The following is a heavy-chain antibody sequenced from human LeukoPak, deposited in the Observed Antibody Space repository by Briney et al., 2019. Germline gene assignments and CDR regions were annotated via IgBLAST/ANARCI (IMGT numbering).Heavy chain of an antibody. D-gene: IGHD5-18*01. CDR3: ARLVRGYNYARNWFDP. CDR1: GGSISSSSYY. Sequence: PSETLSLTCTVSGGSISSSSYYWGWIRQPPGKGLEWIGSVYYSGITYYNPSLKSRVTISVGTSKNQFSLKLSSVTAADTAVYYCARLVRGYNYARNWFDPWGQGTLVTVSS. CDR2: VYYSGIT. J-gene: IGHJ5*02. V-gene: IGHV4-39*01.